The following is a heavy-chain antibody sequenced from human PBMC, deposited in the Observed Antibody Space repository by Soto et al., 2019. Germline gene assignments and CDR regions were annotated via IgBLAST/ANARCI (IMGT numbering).Heavy chain of an antibody. J-gene: IGHJ6*02. V-gene: IGHV4-31*03. Sequence: KPSETLSLTCTVSGGSISSGGYYWSWIRQHPGKGLEWIGYIYYSGSTYYNPSLKSRVTISVDTSKNQFSLKLSSVTAADTAVYYCARSAATDYYYYYGMDVWGHGTTVTVSS. D-gene: IGHD1-26*01. CDR1: GGSISSGGYY. CDR2: IYYSGST. CDR3: ARSAATDYYYYYGMDV.